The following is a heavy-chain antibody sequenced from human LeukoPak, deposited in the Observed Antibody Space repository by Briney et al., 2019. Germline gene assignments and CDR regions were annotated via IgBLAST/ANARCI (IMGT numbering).Heavy chain of an antibody. CDR2: IYTGGST. Sequence: GGSLRLSCAASGFTVSSNYMSWVRQAPGKGLEWVSVIYTGGSTYYADSVKGRFTISRDNSKNTLFLQMNSLRAEDTAIHYCARAIDVWDAFDIWGQGTMVTVPS. CDR3: ARAIDVWDAFDI. V-gene: IGHV3-53*01. CDR1: GFTVSSNY. J-gene: IGHJ3*02. D-gene: IGHD3-22*01.